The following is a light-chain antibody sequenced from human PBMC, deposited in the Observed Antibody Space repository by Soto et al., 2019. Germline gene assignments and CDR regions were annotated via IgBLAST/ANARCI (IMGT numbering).Light chain of an antibody. CDR1: QSVSGN. J-gene: IGKJ4*01. V-gene: IGKV3-15*01. CDR3: QQYNNLPPLT. CDR2: GAS. Sequence: EIVMTQSPATLSVSPGERATLSCRASQSVSGNLAWYQQKPGQAPRLLIYGASTRATGIPARFSGSGSGTEVTLTISSLQSEDFSVYSCQQYNNLPPLTFGGGTKVEIK.